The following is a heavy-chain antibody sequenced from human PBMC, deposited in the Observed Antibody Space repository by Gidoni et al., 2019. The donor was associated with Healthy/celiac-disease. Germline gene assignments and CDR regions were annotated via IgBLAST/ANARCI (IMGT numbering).Heavy chain of an antibody. Sequence: QVQLVESGGGVVQPGRSLRLSCAASGFTFSSYGMHWVRQAPGKGLEWVAVIWYDGSNKYYADSVKGRFTISRDNSKNTLYLQMNSLRAEDTAVYYCARDINTYYYGSGSYPPGFPDYWGQGTLVTVSS. D-gene: IGHD3-10*01. CDR1: GFTFSSYG. CDR3: ARDINTYYYGSGSYPPGFPDY. CDR2: IWYDGSNK. V-gene: IGHV3-33*01. J-gene: IGHJ4*02.